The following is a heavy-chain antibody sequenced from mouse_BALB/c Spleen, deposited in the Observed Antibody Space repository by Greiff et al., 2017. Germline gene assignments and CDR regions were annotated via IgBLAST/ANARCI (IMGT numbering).Heavy chain of an antibody. D-gene: IGHD2-4*01. J-gene: IGHJ2*01. Sequence: EVKLMESGPGLVKPSQSLSLTCTVTGYSITSDYAWNWIRQFPGNKLEWMGYISYSGSTSYNPSLKSRISITRDTSKNQFFLQLNSVTTEDTATYYCATKYDYDGVGYFDYWGQGTTLTVSS. CDR3: ATKYDYDGVGYFDY. CDR2: ISYSGST. V-gene: IGHV3-2*02. CDR1: GYSITSDYA.